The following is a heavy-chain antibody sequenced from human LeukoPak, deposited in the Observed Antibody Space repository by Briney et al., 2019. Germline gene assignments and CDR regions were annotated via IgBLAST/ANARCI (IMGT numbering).Heavy chain of an antibody. Sequence: ASVKVSYKASGFTFTSSAMQWVRQARGQRLEWIGWIVVGSGNTNYAQKFQERVTITRDMSTSTAYMELSSLRSEDTAVYYCAAVANDFWSGYYSDYWGQGTLVTVSS. CDR1: GFTFTSSA. V-gene: IGHV1-58*02. CDR2: IVVGSGNT. CDR3: AAVANDFWSGYYSDY. D-gene: IGHD3-3*01. J-gene: IGHJ4*02.